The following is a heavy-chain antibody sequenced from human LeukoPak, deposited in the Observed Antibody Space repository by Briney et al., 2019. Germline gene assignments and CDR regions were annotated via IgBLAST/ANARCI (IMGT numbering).Heavy chain of an antibody. CDR3: AKDRTYYDFWSGSSYFDY. CDR2: ISSSGSTI. J-gene: IGHJ4*02. CDR1: GFTFSNAW. Sequence: KSGGSLRLSCAASGFTFSNAWMSWVRQAPGKGLEWVSYISSSGSTIYYADSVKGRFTISRDNAKNSLYLQMNSLRAEDTAVYYCAKDRTYYDFWSGSSYFDYWGQGTLVTVSS. D-gene: IGHD3-3*01. V-gene: IGHV3-11*04.